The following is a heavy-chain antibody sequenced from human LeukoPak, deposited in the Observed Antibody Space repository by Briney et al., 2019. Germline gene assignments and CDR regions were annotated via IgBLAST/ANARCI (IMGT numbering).Heavy chain of an antibody. CDR3: ARWSSYGLGDFDY. V-gene: IGHV4-34*01. D-gene: IGHD5-18*01. J-gene: IGHJ4*02. CDR1: GGSFSGYY. Sequence: SETLSLTCAVYGGSFSGYYWSWIRQPPGKGLEWIGEINHSGSTNYNPSLKSRVTISVDTSKNQFSLKLSSVTAADTAVYYCARWSSYGLGDFDYWGQGTLVTVSS. CDR2: INHSGST.